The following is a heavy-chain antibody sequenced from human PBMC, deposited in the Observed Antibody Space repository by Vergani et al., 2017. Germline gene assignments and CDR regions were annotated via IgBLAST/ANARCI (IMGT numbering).Heavy chain of an antibody. V-gene: IGHV3-9*01. Sequence: EVQVVESGGGLVQPGRSLRLFCATSGFTFDDYAIHRVRQAPGKGREWVSGSNWNSDSIAYADSVKGRFTISRDKDKNSLYLQMNSLRAEDTALYYCVNDIAASGNYWNFDLWGRGTLVTVSS. J-gene: IGHJ2*01. CDR2: SNWNSDSI. CDR3: VNDIAASGNYWNFDL. CDR1: GFTFDDYA. D-gene: IGHD6-13*01.